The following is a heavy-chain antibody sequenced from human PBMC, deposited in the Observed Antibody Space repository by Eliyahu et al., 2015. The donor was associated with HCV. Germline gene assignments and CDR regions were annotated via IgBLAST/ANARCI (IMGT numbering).Heavy chain of an antibody. CDR2: ISPTGKYT. D-gene: IGHD5-12*01. CDR1: GFTFGSYT. CDR3: ARDGLGEGGYAGY. J-gene: IGHJ4*02. V-gene: IGHV3-21*04. Sequence: EVQVVESGGGLVKPGGSLRLSCTTSGFTFGSYTLNWVRQAPGKGLEWVSSISPTGKYTFHADSVKGRFTISRDNAKASLFMDMNSLRDEDTAMYYCARDGLGEGGYAGYWGQGTLVTVSS.